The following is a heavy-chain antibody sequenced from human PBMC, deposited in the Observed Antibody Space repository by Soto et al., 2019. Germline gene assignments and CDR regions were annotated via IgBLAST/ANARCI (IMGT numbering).Heavy chain of an antibody. CDR3: ARGDWIAARWFDP. J-gene: IGHJ5*02. CDR1: GGSFSGYY. D-gene: IGHD6-6*01. V-gene: IGHV4-34*01. CDR2: INHSGST. Sequence: SETLSLTCAVYGGSFSGYYWSWIRQPPGKGLEWIGEINHSGSTNYNPSLKSRVTISVDTSKNQFSLKLSSVTAADTAVYYCARGDWIAARWFDPWGQGTLVTVS.